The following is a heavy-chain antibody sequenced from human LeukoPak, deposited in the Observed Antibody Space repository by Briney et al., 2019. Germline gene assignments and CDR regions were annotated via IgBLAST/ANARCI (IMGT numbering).Heavy chain of an antibody. D-gene: IGHD2-15*01. CDR2: ISGSGGST. CDR3: AKDVSYCSGGSCYIAFDY. J-gene: IGHJ4*02. V-gene: IGHV3-23*01. Sequence: GGSLRLSCVASGFTFDDYAMHWVRQAPGKGLEWVSGISGSGGSTYYADSVKGRFTISRDNSKNTLYLQMNSLRAEDTAVYYCAKDVSYCSGGSCYIAFDYWGQGTLATVSS. CDR1: GFTFDDYA.